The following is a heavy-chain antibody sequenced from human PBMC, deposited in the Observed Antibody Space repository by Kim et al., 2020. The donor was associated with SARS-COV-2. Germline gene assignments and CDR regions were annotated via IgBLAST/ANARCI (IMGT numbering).Heavy chain of an antibody. CDR2: ISSSGTTV. CDR1: EFIFSDYY. J-gene: IGHJ4*02. CDR3: ARSPIYQCLGDY. D-gene: IGHD6-19*01. Sequence: GGSLRLSCAASEFIFSDYYMSWIRQAPGKGLECLSYISSSGTTVYYADSVKGRFTISRDNAKNSLYLQMNSLRAKDTAVYFCARSPIYQCLGDYWGQGTLVTVS. V-gene: IGHV3-11*04.